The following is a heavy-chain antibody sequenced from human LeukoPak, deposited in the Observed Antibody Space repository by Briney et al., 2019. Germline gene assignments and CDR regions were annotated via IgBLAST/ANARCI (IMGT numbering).Heavy chain of an antibody. CDR2: IYYSGST. CDR3: ARDTRDLYYMDV. V-gene: IGHV4-59*01. J-gene: IGHJ6*03. Sequence: ETLSLTCTVSGGSISSYYWNWIRQPPGKGLEWIGYIYYSGSTNYNPSLKSRVTISVDTSKNQFSLKLSSVTAADTAVYYCARDTRDLYYMDVWGKGTTVTVSS. CDR1: GGSISSYY.